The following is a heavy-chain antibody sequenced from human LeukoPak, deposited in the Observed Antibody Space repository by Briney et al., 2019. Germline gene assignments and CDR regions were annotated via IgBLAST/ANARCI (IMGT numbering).Heavy chain of an antibody. CDR2: IYHSGST. Sequence: SETLSLTCTVSGGSISSSSYYWGWIRQPPGRGLQWIGTIYHSGSTYYNPSLRRRVAISVDTSKNEFSLKLNSVTAADTAVYYCARHGGVGTTTNWFDPWGQGTLVTVSS. J-gene: IGHJ5*02. CDR3: ARHGGVGTTTNWFDP. CDR1: GGSISSSSYY. V-gene: IGHV4-39*01. D-gene: IGHD3-3*01.